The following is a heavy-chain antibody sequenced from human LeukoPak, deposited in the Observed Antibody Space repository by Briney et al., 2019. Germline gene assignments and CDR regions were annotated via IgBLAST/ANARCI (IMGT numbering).Heavy chain of an antibody. Sequence: HPGGSLRLSCAASGFTFSSYAMSWVRQAPGKGLEWVAAIVGSGDSTYYADSVRGRFIISRDSSKNTLYLQMNSLRAEDTAVYYCAKDDWDVWGKGTTVTVSS. CDR1: GFTFSSYA. J-gene: IGHJ6*04. CDR2: IVGSGDST. V-gene: IGHV3-23*01. D-gene: IGHD2-21*01. CDR3: AKDDWDV.